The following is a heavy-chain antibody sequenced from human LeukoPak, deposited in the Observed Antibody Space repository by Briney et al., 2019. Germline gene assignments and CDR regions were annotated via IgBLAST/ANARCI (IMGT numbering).Heavy chain of an antibody. CDR3: AKYTVGYPSYYMDV. V-gene: IGHV3-9*01. D-gene: IGHD3-16*01. CDR1: GFTFDDYA. CDR2: ISWNSGSI. Sequence: PGGSLRLSCAAPGFTFDDYAMHWVRQAPGKGLEWVSGISWNSGSIGYADSVKGRFTISRDNAKNSLYLQMNSLRAEDTALYYCAKYTVGYPSYYMDVWGKGTTVTVSS. J-gene: IGHJ6*03.